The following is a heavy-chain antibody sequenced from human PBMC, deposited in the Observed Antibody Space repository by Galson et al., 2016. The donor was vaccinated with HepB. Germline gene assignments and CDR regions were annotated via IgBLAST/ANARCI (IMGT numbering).Heavy chain of an antibody. CDR2: ISDIGNTI. CDR1: GFTFRSYE. Sequence: SLRLSCAASGFTFRSYEMNWVRQAPGKGLEWVSYISDIGNTIHYADSVRGRFTISRDNAKNSLYLQMNSLRAEDTAVYYCARVYSNSPMWGVFDYWGRGTLVTVSS. CDR3: ARVYSNSPMWGVFDY. J-gene: IGHJ4*01. V-gene: IGHV3-48*03. D-gene: IGHD4-11*01.